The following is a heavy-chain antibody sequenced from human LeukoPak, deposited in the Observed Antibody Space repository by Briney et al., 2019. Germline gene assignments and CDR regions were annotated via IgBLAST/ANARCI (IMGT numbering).Heavy chain of an antibody. Sequence: SETLSLTCTVSGGSISSGSYYWSWVRQPAGKGLEWIGRIYTSGSTNYNPSLKSRVTISVDTSKNQFSLKLSSVTAADTAVYYCARVGRSNKPGDWGQGTLVTVSS. CDR2: IYTSGST. CDR3: ARVGRSNKPGD. V-gene: IGHV4-61*02. J-gene: IGHJ4*02. D-gene: IGHD7-27*01. CDR1: GGSISSGSYY.